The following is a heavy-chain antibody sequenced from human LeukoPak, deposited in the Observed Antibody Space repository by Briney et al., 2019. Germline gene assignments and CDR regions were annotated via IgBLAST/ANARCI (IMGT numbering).Heavy chain of an antibody. J-gene: IGHJ4*02. D-gene: IGHD3-3*01. CDR3: ARVSMGYYENY. CDR1: GFTFSGYW. V-gene: IGHV3-74*01. CDR2: INSDGSST. Sequence: GGSLRLSCAGSGFTFSGYWMHWVRQAPGKGLVWVSRINSDGSSTSYADSVKGRFTISRDNAKNTLYLQMSSLRAEDTAVYYCARVSMGYYENYWGQGTLVTVSS.